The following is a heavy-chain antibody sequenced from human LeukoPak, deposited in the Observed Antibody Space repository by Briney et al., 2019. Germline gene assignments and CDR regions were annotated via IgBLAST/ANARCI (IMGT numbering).Heavy chain of an antibody. CDR2: INHSGST. V-gene: IGHV4-34*01. Sequence: PSETLSLTCADYGGSFSGYYWSWIRQPPGKGLEWIGEINHSGSTNYNPSLKSRVTISVDTSKNQFSLKLSSVTAADTAVYYCARLQLTASSGWAYYYMDVWGKGTTVTISS. D-gene: IGHD6-19*01. CDR3: ARLQLTASSGWAYYYMDV. J-gene: IGHJ6*03. CDR1: GGSFSGYY.